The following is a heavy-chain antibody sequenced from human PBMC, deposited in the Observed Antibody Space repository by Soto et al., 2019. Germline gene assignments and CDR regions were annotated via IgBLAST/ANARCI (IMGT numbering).Heavy chain of an antibody. Sequence: SVKVSCKASGGTFSSYAISWVRQAPGQGLEWMGGIIPIFGTANYAQKFQVRVTITADKSTSTAYMELSSLRSEDTAVYYCAREQFLTGHLGYYGMDVWGQGTTVTVS. CDR2: IIPIFGTA. D-gene: IGHD3-9*01. J-gene: IGHJ6*02. V-gene: IGHV1-69*06. CDR3: AREQFLTGHLGYYGMDV. CDR1: GGTFSSYA.